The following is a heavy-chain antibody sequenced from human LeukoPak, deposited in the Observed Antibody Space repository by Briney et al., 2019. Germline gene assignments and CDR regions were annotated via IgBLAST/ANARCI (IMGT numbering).Heavy chain of an antibody. J-gene: IGHJ6*02. V-gene: IGHV4-59*08. CDR2: IYYSGST. Sequence: PSETLSLTYTVSGGSISSYYWSWIRQPPGKGLEWIGYIYYSGSTNYNPSLKSRVTISVDTSKNQFSLKLSSVTAADTAVYYCARQVDGRFGMDVWGQGTTVTVSS. D-gene: IGHD2-15*01. CDR3: ARQVDGRFGMDV. CDR1: GGSISSYY.